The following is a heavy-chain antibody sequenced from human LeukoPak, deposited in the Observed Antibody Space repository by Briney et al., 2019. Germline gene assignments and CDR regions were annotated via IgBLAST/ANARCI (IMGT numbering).Heavy chain of an antibody. CDR3: ATLDWCHKYLVACGSSEY. CDR1: GFTFSSYG. CDR2: ISVNGRDK. Sequence: GRSLRLSCAASGFTFSSYGMHWVRQAPGKGLESVAVISVNGRDKYYANSVKGRFSISRDNSKNTFSLQMNSLRVEDSASYYCATLDWCHKYLVACGSSEYWGQGTLVTVSS. D-gene: IGHD2-21*01. J-gene: IGHJ4*02. V-gene: IGHV3-30*03.